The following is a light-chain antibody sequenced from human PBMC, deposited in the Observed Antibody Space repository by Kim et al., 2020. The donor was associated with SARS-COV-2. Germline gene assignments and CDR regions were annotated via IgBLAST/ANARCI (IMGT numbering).Light chain of an antibody. J-gene: IGLJ3*02. CDR3: NSRDTSGDNVML. CDR2: GKN. Sequence: LGQKVMITCQGDSLRNYYASSYQQRPGQAPKLLIYGKNSRPSGISDRFSGSTAGNTASLTITATQADDEADYFCNSRDTSGDNVMLFGGGTQLTVL. V-gene: IGLV3-19*01. CDR1: SLRNYY.